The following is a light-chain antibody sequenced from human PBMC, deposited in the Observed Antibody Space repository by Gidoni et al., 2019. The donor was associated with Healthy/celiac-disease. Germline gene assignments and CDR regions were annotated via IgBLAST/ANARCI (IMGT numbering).Light chain of an antibody. J-gene: IGKJ3*01. Sequence: DIQMTQSPSSLSASVGDRVTITCRASQSISSYLNWYQQKPGKVPKLMIYAASSLQSGVPSRFSGSGSGTDFTLTISSLQPEDFATYYCQQSYSTPRAFXPXTKVDIK. CDR3: QQSYSTPRA. CDR2: AAS. CDR1: QSISSY. V-gene: IGKV1-39*01.